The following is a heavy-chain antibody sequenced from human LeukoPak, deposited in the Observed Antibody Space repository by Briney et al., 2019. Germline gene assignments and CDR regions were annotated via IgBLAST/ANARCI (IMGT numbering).Heavy chain of an antibody. V-gene: IGHV3-23*01. J-gene: IGHJ4*02. D-gene: IGHD4-17*01. CDR3: ARDTANYGDYVRALDY. Sequence: GGSLRLSCAASGFTFSTYGMSWVRQAPGKGLEWVSAISGSGGSTYYADSVKGRFTISRDNSKNTLYLQMNSLRAEDTAVYYCARDTANYGDYVRALDYWGQGTLVTVSS. CDR1: GFTFSTYG. CDR2: ISGSGGST.